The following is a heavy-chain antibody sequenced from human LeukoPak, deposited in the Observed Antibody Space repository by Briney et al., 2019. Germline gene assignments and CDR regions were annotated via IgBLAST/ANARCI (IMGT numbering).Heavy chain of an antibody. CDR1: GGSISTSSFY. CDR3: ARGCWYYDILTGYLRGTAYFDL. J-gene: IGHJ2*01. Sequence: SETLSLTCTVSGGSISTSSFYWGWIRQPPGKGLEWIGSIHYSGGTYYNPSLKSGVTISVDTSKNQFSLKVSSVTAADTAVYYCARGCWYYDILTGYLRGTAYFDLWGRGTLVTVSS. CDR2: IHYSGGT. V-gene: IGHV4-39*01. D-gene: IGHD3-9*01.